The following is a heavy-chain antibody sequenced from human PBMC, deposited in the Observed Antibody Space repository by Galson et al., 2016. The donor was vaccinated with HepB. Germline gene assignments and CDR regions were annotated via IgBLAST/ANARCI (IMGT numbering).Heavy chain of an antibody. CDR3: TTHVFGAPRD. Sequence: SLRLSCAGSAFTFSSYGMHWVRQAPGKGLEWVAVISHDGSNEYYADYAAPVKGRFTISRDDSKATVYLQMNSLKTEDTAVYYCTTHVFGAPRDWGQGTLVTVSS. D-gene: IGHD1-26*01. J-gene: IGHJ4*02. CDR1: AFTFSSYG. V-gene: IGHV3-30*03. CDR2: ISHDGSNE.